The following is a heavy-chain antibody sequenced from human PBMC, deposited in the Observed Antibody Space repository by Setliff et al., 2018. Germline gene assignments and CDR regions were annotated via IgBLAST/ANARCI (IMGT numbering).Heavy chain of an antibody. J-gene: IGHJ6*03. Sequence: GGSLRLSCAASGFTFSSYGMHWVRQAPGKGLEWVAFIRYDGSNKYYADSVKGRFTISRDNSKNSLYLQMNSLRAEDTAVYYCARDVCMVRNRYYYDSSGYYYYYYYMDVWGKGTTVTVSS. CDR1: GFTFSSYG. CDR2: IRYDGSNK. CDR3: ARDVCMVRNRYYYDSSGYYYYYYYMDV. V-gene: IGHV3-30*02. D-gene: IGHD3-22*01.